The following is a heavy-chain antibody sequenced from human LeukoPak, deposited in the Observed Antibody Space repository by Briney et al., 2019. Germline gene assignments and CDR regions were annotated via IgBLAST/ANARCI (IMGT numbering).Heavy chain of an antibody. D-gene: IGHD1-26*01. CDR3: TTSIVGSTPY. J-gene: IGHJ4*02. CDR2: IKTKTDGGTT. V-gene: IGHV3-15*01. Sequence: PGGSLRLSCAASGFAFSNDWMTCVRQAPGKGLEWVGRIKTKTDGGTTDCAAPVRGRFTISRDDSENTVYLQMNSLKTEDTAVYDCTTSIVGSTPYWGQGTLVTVSS. CDR1: GFAFSNDW.